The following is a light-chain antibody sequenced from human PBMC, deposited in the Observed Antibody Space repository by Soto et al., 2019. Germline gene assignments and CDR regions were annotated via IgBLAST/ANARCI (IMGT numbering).Light chain of an antibody. Sequence: DIQLSQSPSFLSASVGDRVTISCRASQGVSNYLAWYQRKPGKAPKLLISTASILQSGVPSRFSGSGSGSEFTLTIRSLQPEDFDTSYCRQLTSYPITFGQGTGLEIK. CDR1: QGVSNY. CDR3: RQLTSYPIT. J-gene: IGKJ5*01. CDR2: TAS. V-gene: IGKV1-9*01.